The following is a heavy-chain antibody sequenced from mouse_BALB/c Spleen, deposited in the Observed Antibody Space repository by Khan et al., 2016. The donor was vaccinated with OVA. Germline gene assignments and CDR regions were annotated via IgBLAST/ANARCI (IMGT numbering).Heavy chain of an antibody. CDR2: ISYSGST. CDR1: GYSITSDYA. Sequence: EVQLQESGPGLVKPSQSLSLTCTVTGYSITSDYAWNWIRQFPGNKLEWMCYISYSGSTSYNPSIKSRISITRDTSKNQFFLQLNSVTTEDTATYYCARSIMANWGQGTTLTVSS. V-gene: IGHV3-2*02. CDR3: ARSIMAN. J-gene: IGHJ2*01.